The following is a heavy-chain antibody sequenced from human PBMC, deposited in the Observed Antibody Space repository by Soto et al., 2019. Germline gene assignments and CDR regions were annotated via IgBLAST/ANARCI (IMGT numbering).Heavy chain of an antibody. Sequence: SETLSLTCTVSGASISSGGYYCTWIRQHPGKGLEWIGYVYYSGSTYYNPSLNSRVTISVDTSKNQFSLSLNSVTAADTAVYYCARGWSYYDITNSQNSIDAFDIWGQGTMVTVSS. V-gene: IGHV4-31*03. CDR2: VYYSGST. CDR1: GASISSGGYY. D-gene: IGHD3-22*01. J-gene: IGHJ3*02. CDR3: ARGWSYYDITNSQNSIDAFDI.